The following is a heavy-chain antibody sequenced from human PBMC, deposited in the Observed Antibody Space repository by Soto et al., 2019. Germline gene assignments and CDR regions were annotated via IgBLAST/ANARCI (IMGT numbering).Heavy chain of an antibody. V-gene: IGHV3-7*01. J-gene: IGHJ6*03. CDR3: ASGGRSSKGGYYYMDV. Sequence: GGPRRLSCAASGFTFRRYGMSWVRQAPGKGLEGVSNIKQNGSEKYYVESVKGRFTISRDNAKNSLYLQMNSLRAEDTAVYYCASGGRSSKGGYYYMDVWGKGTTVTVSS. CDR2: IKQNGSEK. CDR1: GFTFRRYG. D-gene: IGHD3-16*01.